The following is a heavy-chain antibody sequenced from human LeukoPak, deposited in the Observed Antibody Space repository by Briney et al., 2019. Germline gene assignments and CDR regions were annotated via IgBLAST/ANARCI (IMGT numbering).Heavy chain of an antibody. CDR3: ARDLTLNYYDSSGYYSLDAFDI. D-gene: IGHD3-22*01. J-gene: IGHJ3*02. CDR1: GFAFSDYY. Sequence: PGGSXRLSCAASGFAFSDYYMSWIRQAPGKGLEWVSYISSSGSTIYYADSGKGRFTISRDNAKNELYLKMKSIRAEDTAVYYCARDLTLNYYDSSGYYSLDAFDIWGQGTMVTVSS. CDR2: ISSSGSTI. V-gene: IGHV3-11*04.